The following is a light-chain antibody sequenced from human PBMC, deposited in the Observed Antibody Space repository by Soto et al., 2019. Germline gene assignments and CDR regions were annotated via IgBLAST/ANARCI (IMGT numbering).Light chain of an antibody. CDR2: AAS. Sequence: DIQLTQSPSFLSASVGDRVTITCRVSPGFSSYLAWYQQKPGKAPKFLIYAASTLQSGVPSRFSGSGSGTEFTLTISSLPPEDFATYYCQQPNSYPPSITFGQGTRLEIK. CDR3: QQPNSYPPSIT. J-gene: IGKJ5*01. CDR1: PGFSSY. V-gene: IGKV1-9*01.